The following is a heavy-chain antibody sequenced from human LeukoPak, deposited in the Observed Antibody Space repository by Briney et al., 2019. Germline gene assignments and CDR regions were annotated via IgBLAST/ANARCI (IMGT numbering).Heavy chain of an antibody. V-gene: IGHV3-74*01. CDR3: ARSQSGVFDV. CDR1: GFTFSNYW. CDR2: LNGDGTNI. J-gene: IGHJ3*01. Sequence: GSLRPSFVASGFTFSNYWMQWVRQVPGKGLVWVSRLNGDGTNIIYADSVKGRFTISRDNAENTLYLQMNSLRAEDTALYYCARSQSGVFDVWGQGTMVTVSS. D-gene: IGHD2-8*01.